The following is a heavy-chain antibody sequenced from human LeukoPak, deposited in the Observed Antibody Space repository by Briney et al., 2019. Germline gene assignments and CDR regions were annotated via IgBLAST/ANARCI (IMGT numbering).Heavy chain of an antibody. V-gene: IGHV3-21*01. D-gene: IGHD1-26*01. J-gene: IGHJ4*02. CDR1: GFTFSSYS. Sequence: GGSLTLSCAASGFTFSSYSVNWVRQAPGKGLEWVSSISTSGDYIYYADSVKGRFTMSRGNAKNSLYLQMDSLRAEDTAVYYCARDLVLSRSVGASEKVDYWGQGTLVTVSS. CDR3: ARDLVLSRSVGASEKVDY. CDR2: ISTSGDYI.